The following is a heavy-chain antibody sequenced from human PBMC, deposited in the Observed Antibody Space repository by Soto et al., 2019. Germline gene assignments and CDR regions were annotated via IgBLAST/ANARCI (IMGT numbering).Heavy chain of an antibody. CDR3: ARDLGLLAVAGDDPFDI. CDR1: GYTFTSYY. Sequence: ASVKVSCKASGYTFTSYYMHWVRQAPGQGLEWMGIINPSGGSTSYAQKFQGRVTMTRDTSTSTVYMELSSLRSEDTAVYYWARDLGLLAVAGDDPFDIWGQGTMVTVSS. D-gene: IGHD6-19*01. J-gene: IGHJ3*02. CDR2: INPSGGST. V-gene: IGHV1-46*03.